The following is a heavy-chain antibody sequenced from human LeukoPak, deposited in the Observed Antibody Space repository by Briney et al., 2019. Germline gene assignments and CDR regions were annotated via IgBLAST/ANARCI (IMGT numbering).Heavy chain of an antibody. CDR1: GGSISNFY. V-gene: IGHV4-59*01. CDR3: ARNHGGWFDS. Sequence: SETLSLTCTVSGGSISNFYWTWIRQSPGKGLEWIGYISCSGTTKYSPSLKSRVTMSLDTSKNQFSLKLNSVTAADTAVYYCARNHGGWFDSWGQGTLVTVSS. J-gene: IGHJ5*01. CDR2: ISCSGTT. D-gene: IGHD4-23*01.